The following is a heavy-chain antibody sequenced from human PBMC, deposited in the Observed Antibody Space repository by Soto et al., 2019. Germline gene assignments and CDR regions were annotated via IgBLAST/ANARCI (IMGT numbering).Heavy chain of an antibody. D-gene: IGHD6-19*01. Sequence: EVQLLESGGGLVQPGGSLRLSCAAPGFTFSNYAMNWVRQAPGKGLEWVSVISGSGGSTYYADSVKGRFTISRDNSKNTLYLQMNRRRGQDTAIYHCARRSSGWYFDYWGQGTLVTVSS. CDR1: GFTFSNYA. J-gene: IGHJ4*02. V-gene: IGHV3-23*01. CDR3: ARRSSGWYFDY. CDR2: ISGSGGST.